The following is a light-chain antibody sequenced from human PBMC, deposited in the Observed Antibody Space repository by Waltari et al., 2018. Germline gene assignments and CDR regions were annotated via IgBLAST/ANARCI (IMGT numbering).Light chain of an antibody. J-gene: IGLJ1*01. CDR2: DVS. V-gene: IGLV2-14*03. CDR3: SSYTSSITYV. Sequence: QSALTQPASVSGSPGQSITISCTGTSSDVGAYNYVSWYQQHPGNAPKLMIYDVSNRPSGFSTRFSGSKAGNTASLTISGLQAEDEADYYCSSYTSSITYVFGTGTEVTVL. CDR1: SSDVGAYNY.